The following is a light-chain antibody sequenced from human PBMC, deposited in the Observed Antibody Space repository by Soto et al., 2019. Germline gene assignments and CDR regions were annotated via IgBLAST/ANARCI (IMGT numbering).Light chain of an antibody. CDR3: QQYYSIPVT. V-gene: IGKV4-1*01. J-gene: IGKJ4*01. CDR2: WAS. Sequence: DIVMTQSPDSLAVSLGERATVNCESSQSVLYSSNNKNYLAWYQQRPGQPPRLLISWASTRESWVPDRFSGSGSGTDFTLTISSLQAEDVAVYYCQQYYSIPVTFGGGTKVEIK. CDR1: QSVLYSSNNKNY.